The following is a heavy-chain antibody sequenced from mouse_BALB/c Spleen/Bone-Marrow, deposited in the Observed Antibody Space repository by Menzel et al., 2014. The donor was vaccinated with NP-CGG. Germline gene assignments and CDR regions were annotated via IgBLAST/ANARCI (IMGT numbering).Heavy chain of an antibody. CDR3: TRSLVRRDHYYAMDY. CDR2: IYPGSGST. CDR1: GYTFXSYW. D-gene: IGHD2-14*01. Sequence: LQQSGSELVRPGASVKLSCKASGYTFXSYWMHWVKQRPGQGLEWIGNIYPGSGSTNYDEKFKSKATLTVDTSSSTAYMQLSSLTSEDSAVYYCTRSLVRRDHYYAMDYWGQGTSVTVSP. J-gene: IGHJ4*01. V-gene: IGHV1S22*01.